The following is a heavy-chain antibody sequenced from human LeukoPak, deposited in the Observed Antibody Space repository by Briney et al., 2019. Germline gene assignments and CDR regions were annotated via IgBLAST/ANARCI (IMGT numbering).Heavy chain of an antibody. CDR1: GGSFSGYY. V-gene: IGHV4-34*01. CDR3: ARGVSSWSYYYMDV. CDR2: INHSGST. D-gene: IGHD6-13*01. J-gene: IGHJ6*03. Sequence: SETLSHTCAVYGGSFSGYYWSWIRQPPGKGLEWIGEINHSGSTNYNPSLKSRVTISVDTSKNQFSLKLSSVTAADTAVYYCARGVSSWSYYYMDVWGKGTTVTVSS.